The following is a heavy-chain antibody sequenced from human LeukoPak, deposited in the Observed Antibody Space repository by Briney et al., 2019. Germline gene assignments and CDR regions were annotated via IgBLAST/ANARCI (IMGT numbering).Heavy chain of an antibody. CDR3: AKGSDSSGYYYGY. D-gene: IGHD3-22*01. CDR1: GFTFSSYS. V-gene: IGHV3-48*04. Sequence: GGSLRLSCAASGFTFSSYSMNWVRQAPGKGLEWVSYISSSSSTIYYADSVKGRFTISRDNAKNSLYLQMNSLRAEDTAVYYCAKGSDSSGYYYGYWGQGTLVTVSS. J-gene: IGHJ4*02. CDR2: ISSSSSTI.